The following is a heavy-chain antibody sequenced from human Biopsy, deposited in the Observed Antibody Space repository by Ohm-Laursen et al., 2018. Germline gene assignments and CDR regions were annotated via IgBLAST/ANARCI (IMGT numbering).Heavy chain of an antibody. J-gene: IGHJ4*02. V-gene: IGHV4-38-2*01. Sequence: SDTLSLTCAVSGYSISSGYYWGWIRQPPGKGLEWIGSIYHSGSTYYNPSLKSRVTISVDTSKNLFSLKLGSVTAADTAGYYCARGQALKSFDYWGQGTLVTVSS. CDR3: ARGQALKSFDY. CDR1: GYSISSGYY. CDR2: IYHSGST.